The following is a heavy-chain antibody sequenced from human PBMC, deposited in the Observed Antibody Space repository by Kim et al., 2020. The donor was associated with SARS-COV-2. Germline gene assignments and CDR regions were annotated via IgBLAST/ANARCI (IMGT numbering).Heavy chain of an antibody. CDR3: ARGAEQLVAWPDYFDY. Sequence: HKSRVTIAVDTSKNQFSLKPSSGTAADTAVYYCARGAEQLVAWPDYFDYWGQGTLVTVSS. V-gene: IGHV4-59*09. J-gene: IGHJ4*02. D-gene: IGHD6-6*01.